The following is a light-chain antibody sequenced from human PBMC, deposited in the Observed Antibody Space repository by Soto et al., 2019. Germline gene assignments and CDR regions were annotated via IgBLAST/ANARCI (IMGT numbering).Light chain of an antibody. Sequence: QSALTQPASVSGSPGQSITISCTGTGRDVGANNFVSWYQQLPGKAPKLMIFDVSHRPSGVSYRFSGSKSGNTASLTISGLQAEDEADYFCSSYTSSSTYVFATGTKVTVL. J-gene: IGLJ1*01. V-gene: IGLV2-14*03. CDR1: GRDVGANNF. CDR3: SSYTSSSTYV. CDR2: DVS.